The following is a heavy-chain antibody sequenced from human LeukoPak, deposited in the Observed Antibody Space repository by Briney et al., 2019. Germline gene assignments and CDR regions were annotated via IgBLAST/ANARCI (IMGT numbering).Heavy chain of an antibody. CDR1: GYTFTSYD. CDR3: ARGIKRGYSSSWTAYYYYYMDV. J-gene: IGHJ6*03. CDR2: MNPNSGNT. V-gene: IGHV1-8*03. D-gene: IGHD6-13*01. Sequence: ASVKVSCKASGYTFTSYDINWVRQATGQGLEWMGWMNPNSGNTGYAQKFQGRVTITRNTSISTAYMELSSLRSEDTAVYYCARGIKRGYSSSWTAYYYYYMDVWGKGTTVTVSS.